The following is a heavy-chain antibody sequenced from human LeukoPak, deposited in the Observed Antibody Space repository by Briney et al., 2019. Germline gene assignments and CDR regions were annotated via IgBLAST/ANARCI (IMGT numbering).Heavy chain of an antibody. Sequence: GGSLRLSCAASGFTFSSYAMSWVRQAPGKGLEWVSALSGSGGSTYYADSVKGRFTISRDNSKNTLYLQMNSLRAEDAAVYYCANYCSGSSCYSGLGYWGQGALVTVSS. V-gene: IGHV3-23*01. CDR2: LSGSGGST. CDR3: ANYCSGSSCYSGLGY. D-gene: IGHD2-15*01. J-gene: IGHJ4*02. CDR1: GFTFSSYA.